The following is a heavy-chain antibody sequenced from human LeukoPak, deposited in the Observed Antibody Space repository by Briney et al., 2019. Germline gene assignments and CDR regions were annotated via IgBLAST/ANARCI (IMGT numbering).Heavy chain of an antibody. CDR1: GFTFSSYG. J-gene: IGHJ4*02. CDR2: ISYDGSNK. D-gene: IGHD5-18*01. Sequence: PGGSLRLSCAASGFTFSSYGMHWVRQAPGKGLEWVAVISYDGSNKYYADSVKGRFTISRDNSKNTLYLQMDSLRAEDTAVYYCAKDWRYSYGSDDGYWGQGTLVTVSS. CDR3: AKDWRYSYGSDDGY. V-gene: IGHV3-30*18.